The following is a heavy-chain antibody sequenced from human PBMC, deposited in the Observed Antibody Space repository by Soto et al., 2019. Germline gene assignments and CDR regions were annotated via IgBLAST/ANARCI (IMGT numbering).Heavy chain of an antibody. D-gene: IGHD3-10*01. CDR3: ARGVGPRLVRGVPFDY. J-gene: IGHJ4*02. V-gene: IGHV1-69*02. CDR2: IIPILGIA. Sequence: QVQLVQSGAEVKKPGSSVKVSCKASGGTFSSYTISWVRQAPGQGLEWMGRIIPILGIANYAQKFQGRVTINXXKXRXXAYMELGSLRSDDTAVYYCARGVGPRLVRGVPFDYWGQGTLVTVSS. CDR1: GGTFSSYT.